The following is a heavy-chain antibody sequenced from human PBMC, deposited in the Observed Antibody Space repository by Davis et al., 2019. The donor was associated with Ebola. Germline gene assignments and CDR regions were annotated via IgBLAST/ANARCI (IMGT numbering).Heavy chain of an antibody. Sequence: GSLRLSCTVSGGSVSSGSYYWSWIRQPPGKGLEWIGYIYYSGITYYNPSLKSRITISVDTSKNQFSLKLSSVTAADTAVYYFVRRITMIVEWGAFDIWGQGTMVTVSS. CDR2: IYYSGIT. V-gene: IGHV4-61*01. CDR3: VRRITMIVEWGAFDI. CDR1: GGSVSSGSYY. D-gene: IGHD3-22*01. J-gene: IGHJ3*02.